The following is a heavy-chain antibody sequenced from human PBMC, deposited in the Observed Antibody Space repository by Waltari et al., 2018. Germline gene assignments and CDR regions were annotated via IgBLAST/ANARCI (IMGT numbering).Heavy chain of an antibody. V-gene: IGHV4-59*01. CDR1: GGSISRYD. Sequence: QVQLQESGPGLVKRAETLALTCTVSGGSISRYDWSWIRQPPGKGLEWIGYIYYSGSTNYNPSLKSRVTISVDTSKNQFSLKLSSVTAAHTAVYSCPPASGWFDPWGQGTLLPVSS. CDR2: IYYSGST. CDR3: PPASGWFDP. J-gene: IGHJ5*02. D-gene: IGHD1-26*01.